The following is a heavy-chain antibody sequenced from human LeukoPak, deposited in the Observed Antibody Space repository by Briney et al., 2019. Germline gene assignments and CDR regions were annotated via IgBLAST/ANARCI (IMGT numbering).Heavy chain of an antibody. Sequence: SETLSLTCTVSDGSISSYYWNWIRQPPGKGLEWIGFIYNSGSTNYNPSLYSRLTISVDTSKNQFSLKLTSVTAADTAVYYCARDRRGYGSFDSWGQGTLVTVSS. D-gene: IGHD5-18*01. CDR3: ARDRRGYGSFDS. J-gene: IGHJ4*02. CDR2: IYNSGST. V-gene: IGHV4-59*01. CDR1: DGSISSYY.